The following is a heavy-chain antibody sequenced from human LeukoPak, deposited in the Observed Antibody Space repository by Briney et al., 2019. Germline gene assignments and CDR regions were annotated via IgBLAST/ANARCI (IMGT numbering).Heavy chain of an antibody. Sequence: PGRSLRLSCAASGFTFSSYGMHWVRQAPGKGLEWVAVISYDGSNKYYADSVKGRFTISRDNSKNTLYLQMNSLRAVDTAVYYCAKGRSYLSIWGQGTMVTVSS. CDR1: GFTFSSYG. V-gene: IGHV3-30*18. J-gene: IGHJ3*02. CDR3: AKGRSYLSI. CDR2: ISYDGSNK.